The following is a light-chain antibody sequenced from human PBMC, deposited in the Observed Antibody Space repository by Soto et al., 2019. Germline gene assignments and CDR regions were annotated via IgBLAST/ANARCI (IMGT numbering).Light chain of an antibody. V-gene: IGLV2-14*01. Sequence: QSALTQPASVSDSPGQASTLSRTGSSSDVGGCKYVSWYHQHPGKAPKLLIYAVTNRPSGVSNSFSGSKSGYTASLTISGRQSEDEADYYCSSYTSFKTLVFGTGTKVTVL. CDR2: AVT. J-gene: IGLJ1*01. CDR3: SSYTSFKTLV. CDR1: SSDVGGCKY.